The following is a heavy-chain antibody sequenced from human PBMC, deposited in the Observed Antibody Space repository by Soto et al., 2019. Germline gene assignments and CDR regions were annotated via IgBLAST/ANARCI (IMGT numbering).Heavy chain of an antibody. CDR2: IYPPNSDT. CDR1: GDNFSPYW. V-gene: IGHV5-51*01. J-gene: IGHJ4*02. D-gene: IGHD2-2*01. CDR3: ARHRLYSSSWTTFDY. Sequence: ESLTISCTCSGDNFSPYWIGWVRQTPGKGLEWIGIIYPPNSDTKYSPSFEGQVTISAEKSINTAYLQWSSLTASDTAVYYCARHRLYSSSWTTFDYWGQGTLVTVSS.